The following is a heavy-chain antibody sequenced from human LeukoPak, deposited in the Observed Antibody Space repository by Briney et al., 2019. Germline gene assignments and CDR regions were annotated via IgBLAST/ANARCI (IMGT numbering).Heavy chain of an antibody. D-gene: IGHD1-20*01. V-gene: IGHV4-39*07. CDR2: IYYSGST. J-gene: IGHJ4*02. Sequence: SETLSLTCTVSGGSISSSSYYWGWIRQPPGKGLEWIGSIYYSGSTYYNPSLKSRVTISVDTSKNQFSLKLSSVTAADTAVHYCARDLTGKRGYYFDYWGRGTLVTVSS. CDR3: ARDLTGKRGYYFDY. CDR1: GGSISSSSYY.